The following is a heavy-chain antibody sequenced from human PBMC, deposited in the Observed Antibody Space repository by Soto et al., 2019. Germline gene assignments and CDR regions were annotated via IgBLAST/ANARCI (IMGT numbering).Heavy chain of an antibody. V-gene: IGHV3-74*01. Sequence: GGSLRLSCAASGFTFSSYWMHWVRQAPGKGLVWVSRINSDGSSTSYADSVKGRFTISRVNAKNTLYLQMNSLRAEDTAVYYCARVADCSSTSCYGDSDIRRDATTVTV. D-gene: IGHD2-2*01. CDR1: GFTFSSYW. CDR2: INSDGSST. CDR3: ARVADCSSTSCYGDSDI. J-gene: IGHJ3*02.